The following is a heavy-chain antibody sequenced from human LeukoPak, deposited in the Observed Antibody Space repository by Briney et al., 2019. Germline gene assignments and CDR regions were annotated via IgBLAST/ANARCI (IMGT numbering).Heavy chain of an antibody. CDR1: GGSFSGYY. CDR3: ARYPPSVLERYYYGMDV. Sequence: PSETLSLTCAVYGGSFSGYYWSWIRQPPGKGLEWIGEINHSGSTNYNPSLKSRVTISVDTSKNQFSLKLSSVTAADTAVYYCARYPPSVLERYYYGMDVWGQGTTVTVSS. V-gene: IGHV4-34*01. D-gene: IGHD3-3*01. J-gene: IGHJ6*02. CDR2: INHSGST.